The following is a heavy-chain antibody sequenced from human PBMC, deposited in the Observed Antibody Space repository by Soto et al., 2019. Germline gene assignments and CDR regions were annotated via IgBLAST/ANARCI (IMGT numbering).Heavy chain of an antibody. V-gene: IGHV6-1*01. D-gene: IGHD3-16*01. CDR1: GDSVSGNSAA. Sequence: SPTLSLTCAISGDSVSGNSAAWNWIRQSPSRGLEWLGRTYYRSKWYNDYAVSVKSRITINPDTSKNQFSLQLNSVTPEDTAVYYCARVHYDYVWGSPLGYYYYYGMDVWGQGTTVTVSS. CDR3: ARVHYDYVWGSPLGYYYYYGMDV. J-gene: IGHJ6*02. CDR2: TYYRSKWYN.